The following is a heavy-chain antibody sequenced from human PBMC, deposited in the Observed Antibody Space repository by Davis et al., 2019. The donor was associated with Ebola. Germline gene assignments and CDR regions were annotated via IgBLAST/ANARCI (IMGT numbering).Heavy chain of an antibody. CDR3: AKGGADYGDYADFDY. V-gene: IGHV1-24*01. CDR1: GYTLTELS. J-gene: IGHJ4*02. CDR2: FDPEDGET. Sequence: ASVKVSCKVSGYTLTELSMHWVRQAPGKGLEWMGGFDPEDGETIYAQKFQGRVTMTEDTSTDTAYMELSSLRSEDTAVYYCAKGGADYGDYADFDYWGQGTLVTVSS. D-gene: IGHD4-17*01.